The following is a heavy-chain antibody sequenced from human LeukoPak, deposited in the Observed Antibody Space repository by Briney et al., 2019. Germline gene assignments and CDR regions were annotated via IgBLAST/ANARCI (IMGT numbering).Heavy chain of an antibody. D-gene: IGHD3-10*01. CDR3: ARLRYGSGGYYFDY. Sequence: PSETLSLTCTVSGGSISSYYWSWIRQPPGKGLEWIGYIYYSGSTNYNPSLKSRVTISVDTSKSQFSLKLSSVTAADTAVYYCARLRYGSGGYYFDYWGQGTLVTVSS. J-gene: IGHJ4*02. CDR1: GGSISSYY. CDR2: IYYSGST. V-gene: IGHV4-59*08.